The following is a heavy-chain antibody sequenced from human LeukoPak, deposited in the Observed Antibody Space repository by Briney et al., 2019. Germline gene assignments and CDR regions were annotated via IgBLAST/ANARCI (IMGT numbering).Heavy chain of an antibody. CDR3: ARDRGSSSWYFSLWFDY. V-gene: IGHV3-33*01. CDR1: GFTFSSYG. CDR2: IWYDGSNK. Sequence: GGSLRLSCAASGFTFSSYGMHWVRQAPGKGLEWVAVIWYDGSNKYYADSVKGRFTISRDNSKNTLYLQMNSLRAEDTAVYYCARDRGSSSWYFSLWFDYWGQGTLVTVSS. J-gene: IGHJ4*02. D-gene: IGHD6-13*01.